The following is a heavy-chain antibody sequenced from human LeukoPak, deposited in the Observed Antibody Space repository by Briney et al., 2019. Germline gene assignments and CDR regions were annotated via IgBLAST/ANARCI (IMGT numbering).Heavy chain of an antibody. Sequence: GESLKISCKGSGYSFTSYWIGWVRQLPGKGLEWKGIIYPGDSDTRYSPSFQGQVTISADKSISTAYLQWSSLKASDTAMYYCVRRGAHWATKPYYFDYWGQGTLVTVSS. CDR2: IYPGDSDT. CDR3: VRRGAHWATKPYYFDY. D-gene: IGHD5-12*01. CDR1: GYSFTSYW. J-gene: IGHJ4*02. V-gene: IGHV5-51*01.